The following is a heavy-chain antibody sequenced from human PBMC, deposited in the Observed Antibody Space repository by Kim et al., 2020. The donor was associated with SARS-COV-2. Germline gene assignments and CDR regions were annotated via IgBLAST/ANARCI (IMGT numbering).Heavy chain of an antibody. CDR2: IYPGDSDD. CDR1: GYRFTDKW. J-gene: IGHJ4*02. V-gene: IGHV5-51*01. Sequence: GESLKISFEASGYRFTDKWLGWVRQRPGKGLEWVGAIYPGDSDDYYGPTFQGHVTISVDRSISKAYLQWSSLKASDSAMYYCARLEGGIVTPLDFWGQGTLVTVSS. D-gene: IGHD2-21*01. CDR3: ARLEGGIVTPLDF.